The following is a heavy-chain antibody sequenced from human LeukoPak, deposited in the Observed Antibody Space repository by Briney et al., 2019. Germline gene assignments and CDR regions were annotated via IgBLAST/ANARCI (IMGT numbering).Heavy chain of an antibody. CDR3: ASTTIFGVVTPLDY. CDR2: IIPIFGTA. D-gene: IGHD3-3*01. J-gene: IGHJ4*02. V-gene: IGHV1-69*06. CDR1: GGTFSSYA. Sequence: ASVKVSCKAPGGTFSSYAISWVRQAPGQGLEWMGGIIPIFGTANYAQKFQGRVTITADKSTSTAYMELSSLRSEDTAVYYCASTTIFGVVTPLDYWGQGTLVTVSS.